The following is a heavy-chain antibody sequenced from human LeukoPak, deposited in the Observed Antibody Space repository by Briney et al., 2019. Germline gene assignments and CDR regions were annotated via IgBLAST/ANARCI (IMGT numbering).Heavy chain of an antibody. CDR2: ISPSADNI. V-gene: IGHV3-48*04. CDR1: GFTFNSYW. CDR3: VTESGWLFDY. J-gene: IGHJ4*02. Sequence: GGSLRLSCAASGFTFNSYWMSWVRQAPGKGMEWVAYISPSADNIHYADSVKGRFTISRDNARNSLFLQMNGLKAEDTAVYYCVTESGWLFDYWGQGTLVTVSS. D-gene: IGHD5-12*01.